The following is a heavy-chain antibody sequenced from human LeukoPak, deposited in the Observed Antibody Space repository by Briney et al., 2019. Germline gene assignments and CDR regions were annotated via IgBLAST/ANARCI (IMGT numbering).Heavy chain of an antibody. V-gene: IGHV4-39*01. Sequence: PSEALSLTCTVSGGSISSSSYYWGWIRQPPGKGLERIGSIYYSGSTYYNPSLKSRVTISVDTSKNQFSLKLSSVTAADTAVYYCARGPTRPLKRYRYYYDSSGYYRDPAWGQGTLVTVSS. CDR1: GGSISSSSYY. CDR2: IYYSGST. D-gene: IGHD3-22*01. CDR3: ARGPTRPLKRYRYYYDSSGYYRDPA. J-gene: IGHJ5*02.